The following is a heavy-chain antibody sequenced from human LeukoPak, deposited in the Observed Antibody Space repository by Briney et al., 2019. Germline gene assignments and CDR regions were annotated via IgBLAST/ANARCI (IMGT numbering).Heavy chain of an antibody. CDR3: ARAKKGYCSGGSCYGNWFDP. V-gene: IGHV4-39*07. D-gene: IGHD2-15*01. Sequence: SETLSLTCTVSGVSIRSGDYYWGWVRQSLGKGLEWIGSMSSGGSTFYNPSLKSRVSISVDTSNNQFSLKLNSVTAADTAVYYCARAKKGYCSGGSCYGNWFDPWGQGTLVTVSS. CDR1: GVSIRSGDYY. J-gene: IGHJ5*02. CDR2: MSSGGST.